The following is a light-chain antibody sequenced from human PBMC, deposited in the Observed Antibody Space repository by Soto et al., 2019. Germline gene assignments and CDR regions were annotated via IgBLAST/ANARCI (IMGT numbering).Light chain of an antibody. J-gene: IGKJ1*01. V-gene: IGKV3-20*01. CDR3: QQYGSSPRT. Sequence: EIVLTQSPGTLSLSPGERATLSCRASQSVSSSYLAWYQQNPGQAPRLLIYGASSRATGIPDRFSGSGSGTDFTLTISRLEPEDFAVYYCQQYGSSPRTFGQGTKVE. CDR2: GAS. CDR1: QSVSSSY.